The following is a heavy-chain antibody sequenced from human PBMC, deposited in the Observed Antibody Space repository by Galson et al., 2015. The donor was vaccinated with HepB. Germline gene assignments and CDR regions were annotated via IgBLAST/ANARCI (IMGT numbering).Heavy chain of an antibody. CDR2: ISYDGRNQ. J-gene: IGHJ4*02. CDR1: GFTLSSYA. CDR3: ARDSGYVSGWYGGRGGFDY. V-gene: IGHV3-30*03. Sequence: SLRLSCAASGFTLSSYAIHWVRQAPGKGLEWVTVISYDGRNQNYADSVMGRFTISRDNSKDTVYLQMSSLRADDTAVYYWARDSGYVSGWYGGRGGFDYWGQGTLVTVSS. D-gene: IGHD6-19*01.